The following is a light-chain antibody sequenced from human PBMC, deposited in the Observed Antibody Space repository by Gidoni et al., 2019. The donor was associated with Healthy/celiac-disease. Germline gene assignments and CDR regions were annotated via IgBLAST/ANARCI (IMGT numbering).Light chain of an antibody. CDR1: QGISNS. CDR3: QQYYSTPFT. V-gene: IGKV1-NL1*01. CDR2: ATS. Sequence: DIQMTQSPSSLSASVRDRVTITCRASQGISNSLAWYQQQPGKAPKLLLYATSRLETGVPSRFSGSGSGTDYTLTISSLQPEDFATYYCQQYYSTPFTFGGGTKVEIK. J-gene: IGKJ4*01.